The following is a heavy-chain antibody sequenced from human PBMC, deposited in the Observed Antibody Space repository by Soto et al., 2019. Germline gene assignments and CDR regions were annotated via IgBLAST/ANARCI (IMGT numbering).Heavy chain of an antibody. CDR1: GFSFDDFV. CDR2: VSWNSGAK. D-gene: IGHD2-21*02. V-gene: IGHV3-9*01. J-gene: IGHJ4*02. Sequence: GGSLRLSCVASGFSFDDFVMNWVRQRPGKGLEWVSSVSWNSGAKLYADSVKGRFAISRDSAKKSVYLQMNSLRPDDTAFYYCAKGVATAVPALDYWGQGTLVTFSS. CDR3: AKGVATAVPALDY.